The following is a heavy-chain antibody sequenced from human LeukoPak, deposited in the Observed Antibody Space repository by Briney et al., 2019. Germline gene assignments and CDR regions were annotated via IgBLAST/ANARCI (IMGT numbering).Heavy chain of an antibody. V-gene: IGHV3-21*01. D-gene: IGHD2-2*01. CDR2: ISSSSSYI. Sequence: PGGSLRLSCAASGFTFSSYSMNWVRQAPGKGLEWVSSISSSSSYIYYADSVKGRFTISRDNAKNSLYLQMNSLRAEDTAVYYCAREWDIVVVPAAPKNWFDPWGQGTLVTVSS. CDR3: AREWDIVVVPAAPKNWFDP. J-gene: IGHJ5*02. CDR1: GFTFSSYS.